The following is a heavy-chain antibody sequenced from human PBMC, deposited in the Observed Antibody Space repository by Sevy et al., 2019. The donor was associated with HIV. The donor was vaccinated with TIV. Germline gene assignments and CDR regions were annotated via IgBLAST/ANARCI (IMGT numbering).Heavy chain of an antibody. CDR2: IIPIFGTA. CDR1: GGTFSSYA. CDR3: ARDPRAGSGYYNWFDP. J-gene: IGHJ5*02. D-gene: IGHD3-22*01. V-gene: IGHV1-69*13. Sequence: ASVKVSCKASGGTFSSYAISWVRQAPGQGLEWMGGIIPIFGTANYAQKFQGRVTITADESTSTAYMELSSLRSEDTAVYYCARDPRAGSGYYNWFDPWCQGTLVTVSS.